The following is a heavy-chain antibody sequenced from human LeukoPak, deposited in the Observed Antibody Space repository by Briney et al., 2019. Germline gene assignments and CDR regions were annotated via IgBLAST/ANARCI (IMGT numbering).Heavy chain of an antibody. Sequence: SETLSLTCTVSGGSISSYYWSWIRQPPGKGLECIGYIYYSGSTYYNPSLKSRVTISVDTSKNQFSLKLSSVTAADTAVYYCARGTYYYGSGSYTEGTTFDYWGQGTLVTVSS. D-gene: IGHD3-10*01. CDR2: IYYSGST. V-gene: IGHV4-30-4*01. CDR1: GGSISSYY. CDR3: ARGTYYYGSGSYTEGTTFDY. J-gene: IGHJ4*02.